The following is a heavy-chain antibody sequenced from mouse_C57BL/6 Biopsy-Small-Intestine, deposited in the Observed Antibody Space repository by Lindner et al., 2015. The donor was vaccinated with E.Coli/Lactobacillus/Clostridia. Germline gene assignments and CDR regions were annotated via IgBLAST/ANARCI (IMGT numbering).Heavy chain of an antibody. D-gene: IGHD1-1*02. J-gene: IGHJ2*01. CDR3: ARGGYYFDY. CDR1: GYLITGYN. CDR2: INPYYDST. V-gene: IGHV1-39*01. Sequence: VQLQESGAELVKPGASVRISCKASGYLITGYNMNWVRQSHGKNLEWIGNINPYYDSTTYNQNFKGKATLTVDKSSSTAYMQLNSLTSEDSAVYYCARGGYYFDYWGQGTTLTVSS.